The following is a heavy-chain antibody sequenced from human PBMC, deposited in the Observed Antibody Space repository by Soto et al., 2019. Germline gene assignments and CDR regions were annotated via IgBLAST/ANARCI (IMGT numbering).Heavy chain of an antibody. J-gene: IGHJ6*02. D-gene: IGHD5-12*01. CDR3: ARVGRVTTREYYYYYYGMDV. CDR2: INPNSGGT. CDR1: GYTFTGYY. Sequence: ASVKVSCKASGYTFTGYYMHWVRQAPGQGLEWMGWINPNSGGTNYAQKFQGRVTMTRDTSISTAYMELSRLRSDDTAVYYCARVGRVTTREYYYYYYGMDVWGQGTPVTVSS. V-gene: IGHV1-2*02.